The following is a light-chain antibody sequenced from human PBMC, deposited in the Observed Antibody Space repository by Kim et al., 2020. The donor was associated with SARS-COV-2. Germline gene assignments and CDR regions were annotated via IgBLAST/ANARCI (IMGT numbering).Light chain of an antibody. Sequence: AVVGSRVTITCQASQDIYNFLSWYQQKPGKAPKLLINDASTLDTGVPSRFSGSGSGTHFTFTISSLQPEDVATYYCQQYNSLPLSFGGGTKVDIK. CDR1: QDIYNF. J-gene: IGKJ4*01. V-gene: IGKV1-33*01. CDR3: QQYNSLPLS. CDR2: DAS.